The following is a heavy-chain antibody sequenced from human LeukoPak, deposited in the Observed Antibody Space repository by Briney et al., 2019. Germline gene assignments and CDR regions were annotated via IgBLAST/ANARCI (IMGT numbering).Heavy chain of an antibody. CDR1: GFTFSTYA. V-gene: IGHV3-23*01. CDR3: ARWVYYYDF. Sequence: GGSLRLSCSASGFTFSTYAINWVRQAPGKGLEWVSAISAGGDSTLYADSVKGRFTNSRDNSRNTLYLQMSNLRVEDTALYYCARWVYYYDFWGQGTLLTVSS. D-gene: IGHD5-24*01. CDR2: ISAGGDST. J-gene: IGHJ4*02.